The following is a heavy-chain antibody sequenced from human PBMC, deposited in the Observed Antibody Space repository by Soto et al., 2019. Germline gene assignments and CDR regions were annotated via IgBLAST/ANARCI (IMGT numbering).Heavy chain of an antibody. V-gene: IGHV2-70*11. CDR1: GFSLSTSGMC. J-gene: IGHJ6*02. D-gene: IGHD3-3*01. CDR3: ARDNSYYDFWSGYYYYGMDV. Sequence: SGPTLVNPTQTLTLTCTFSGFSLSTSGMCVSWIRQPPGKALEWLARIDWDDDKYYSTSLKTRLTISKDTSKNQVVLTMTIMDPVDTATYYCARDNSYYDFWSGYYYYGMDVWGQGTTVTVS. CDR2: IDWDDDK.